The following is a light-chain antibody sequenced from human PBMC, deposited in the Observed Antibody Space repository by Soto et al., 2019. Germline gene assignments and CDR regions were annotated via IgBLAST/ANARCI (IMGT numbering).Light chain of an antibody. V-gene: IGKV3-15*01. CDR1: QSVSSN. J-gene: IGKJ4*01. CDR3: QQYNKWPLT. Sequence: EIVMTQSPATLSVSPGERATLSCRASQSVSSNLAWYRQKPGQAPRLLIYHASTRATGIPARFSGSGSGTEFTLTISSLQSEDFAVYYCQQYNKWPLTFGGGTKMEIK. CDR2: HAS.